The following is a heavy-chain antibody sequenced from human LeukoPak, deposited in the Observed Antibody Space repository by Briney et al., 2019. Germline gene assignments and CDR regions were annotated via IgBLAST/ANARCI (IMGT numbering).Heavy chain of an antibody. D-gene: IGHD3-10*01. V-gene: IGHV5-51*01. CDR2: IYPGDSDT. Sequence: GVSLQISFQGSGYSFTSYWIGWVRPLPGKGLAWMGIIYPGDSDTRYSPSFQGQVTISADKSISTAYLQWSSLKASDTAMYYCARQRGYYGSGSSAFDYWGQGTLVTVSS. CDR1: GYSFTSYW. CDR3: ARQRGYYGSGSSAFDY. J-gene: IGHJ4*02.